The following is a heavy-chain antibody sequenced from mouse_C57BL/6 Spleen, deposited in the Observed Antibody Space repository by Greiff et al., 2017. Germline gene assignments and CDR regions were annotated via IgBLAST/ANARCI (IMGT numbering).Heavy chain of an antibody. CDR3: ARNANWVFDY. J-gene: IGHJ2*01. CDR2: IDPSDSYT. D-gene: IGHD4-1*01. V-gene: IGHV1-69*01. CDR1: GYTFTSYW. Sequence: VKLQQPGAELVMPGASVKLSCKASGYTFTSYWMHWVKQRPGQGLEWIGEIDPSDSYTNYNQKFKGKSTLTVDKSSSTAYMQLSSLTSEDSAVYYCARNANWVFDYWGQGTTLTVSS.